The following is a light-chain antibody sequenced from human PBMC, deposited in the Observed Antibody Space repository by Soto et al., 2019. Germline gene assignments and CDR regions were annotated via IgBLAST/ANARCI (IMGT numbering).Light chain of an antibody. Sequence: QSALTQPASVSGSPGQSITISCTGISADVSSSNFVSWYQHRPGKAPSLILYDVSPRPSGVSNRFSGSKAGDTASLTISGLQLEDEDDYYCTSYRRGPLYVFGTGTKVTVL. CDR1: SADVSSSNF. CDR3: TSYRRGPLYV. V-gene: IGLV2-14*03. J-gene: IGLJ1*01. CDR2: DVS.